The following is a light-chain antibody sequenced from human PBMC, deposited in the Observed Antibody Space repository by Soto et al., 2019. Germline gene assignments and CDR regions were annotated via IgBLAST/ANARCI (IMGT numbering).Light chain of an antibody. CDR3: SSYTSSSTDVV. V-gene: IGLV2-14*01. J-gene: IGLJ2*01. CDR1: SSDVGGYNY. CDR2: DVS. Sequence: QSALTQPASVSGSPGQSITISCTGTSSDVGGYNYVYWYQQHPGKAPKLMIYDVSNRPAGVSNRFSGSKSGNTASLTISGRQAEDEADYYCSSYTSSSTDVVFGGGTQLTVL.